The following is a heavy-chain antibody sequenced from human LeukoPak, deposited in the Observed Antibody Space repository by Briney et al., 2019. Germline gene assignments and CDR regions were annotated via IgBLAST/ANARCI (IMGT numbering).Heavy chain of an antibody. CDR2: INPNSGGT. CDR1: GYTFTGYY. D-gene: IGHD1-26*01. V-gene: IGHV1-2*06. Sequence: ASVKASCKASGYTFTGYYMHWVRQAPGQGLEWMGRINPNSGGTNYAQKFQGRVTMTRDTSISTAYMELSRLRSDDTAVYYCARGVVGESYYFDYWGQGTLVTVSS. J-gene: IGHJ4*02. CDR3: ARGVVGESYYFDY.